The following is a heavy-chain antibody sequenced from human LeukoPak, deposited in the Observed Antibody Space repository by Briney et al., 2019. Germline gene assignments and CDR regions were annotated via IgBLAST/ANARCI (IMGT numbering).Heavy chain of an antibody. D-gene: IGHD6-6*01. CDR3: AKVNEEDFEQPVFVLHVSRTHYYYYMDV. J-gene: IGHJ6*03. CDR2: ISGSGGST. Sequence: GGSLRLSCAASGFTFSSYAMSWVRQAPGKGLEWVSAISGSGGSTYYADSVKGRFTISRDNSKNTLYLQMNSLRAEDTAVYYCAKVNEEDFEQPVFVLHVSRTHYYYYMDVWGKGTTVTVSS. CDR1: GFTFSSYA. V-gene: IGHV3-23*01.